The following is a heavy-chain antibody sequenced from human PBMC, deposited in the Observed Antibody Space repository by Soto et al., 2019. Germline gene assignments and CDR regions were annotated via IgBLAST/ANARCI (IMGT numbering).Heavy chain of an antibody. CDR2: TYYRSKWYN. D-gene: IGHD3-10*01. V-gene: IGHV6-1*01. CDR1: VDRVSSTSAG. J-gene: IGHJ6*02. CDR3: ARQWEVRGNYGMDV. Sequence: SPALSLTGAIPVDRVSSTSAGAEYSIRSSSSGLEWLGRTYYRSKWYNDYAVSVKSRITINPDTSKNQFSLQLSSVTPEDTAVYYCARQWEVRGNYGMDVWGQGTTVTVSS.